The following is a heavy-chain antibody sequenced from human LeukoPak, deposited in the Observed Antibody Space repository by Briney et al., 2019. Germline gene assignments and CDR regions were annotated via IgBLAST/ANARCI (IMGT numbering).Heavy chain of an antibody. D-gene: IGHD6-19*01. CDR3: ERDSSGCPDY. V-gene: IGHV3-11*01. CDR1: GFTFRDYY. J-gene: IGHJ4*02. Sequence: GGALRLSCSASGFTFRDYYMSWIRQAPGKGVEWVSYISSSRSTIYYADSVKGRVTSSRDNVKNSLYLQMNSLRDEDTAVYYCERDSSGCPDYWGQGTLVTVSS. CDR2: ISSSRSTI.